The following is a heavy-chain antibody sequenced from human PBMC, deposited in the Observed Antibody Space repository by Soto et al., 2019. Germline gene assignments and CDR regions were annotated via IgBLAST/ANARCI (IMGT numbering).Heavy chain of an antibody. CDR2: IYYSGST. Sequence: SETLSLTCAVSGGSISSSNWWSWVRQPPGKGLEWIGEIYYSGSTNYNPSLKSRVTISVDTSKNQFSLKLSSVTAADTAVYYCARQLHNWFDPWGQGTLVTVSS. D-gene: IGHD1-26*01. V-gene: IGHV4-4*02. J-gene: IGHJ5*02. CDR1: GGSISSSNW. CDR3: ARQLHNWFDP.